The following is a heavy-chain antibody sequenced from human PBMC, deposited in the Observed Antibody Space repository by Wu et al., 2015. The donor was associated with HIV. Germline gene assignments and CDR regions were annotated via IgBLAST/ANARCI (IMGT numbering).Heavy chain of an antibody. V-gene: IGHV1-69*05. CDR3: AGGILVRGSERWFDP. J-gene: IGHJ5*02. CDR2: IIPVFGTT. D-gene: IGHD1-1*01. Sequence: QVQLVQSGAEVKKPGSSVKVSCKASGGSFSRSGISWVRQAPGQGLEWMGGIIPVFGTTSYAQKFRGRVTITTDASTNTAYMELTGLRSADTAVYYCAGGILVRGSERWFDPWGQGTLVTVSS. CDR1: GGSFSRSG.